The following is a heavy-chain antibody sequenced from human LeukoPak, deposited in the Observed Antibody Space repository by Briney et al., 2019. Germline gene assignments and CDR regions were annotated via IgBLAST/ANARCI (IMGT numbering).Heavy chain of an antibody. CDR1: GFTFSSYG. D-gene: IGHD6-19*01. Sequence: GGSLRLSCAASGFTFSSYGMHWVRQAPGKGLEWVAVISYDVSNKYYADSVKGRFTISRDNSKNTLYLQMNSLRAEDTATYYCARENSRGRFDYWGQGTLVTVSS. J-gene: IGHJ4*02. V-gene: IGHV3-30*03. CDR2: ISYDVSNK. CDR3: ARENSRGRFDY.